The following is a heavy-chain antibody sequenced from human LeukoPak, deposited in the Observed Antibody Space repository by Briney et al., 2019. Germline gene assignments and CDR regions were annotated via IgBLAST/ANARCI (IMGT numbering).Heavy chain of an antibody. V-gene: IGHV4-4*07. CDR1: GGSISSYY. CDR3: ARLVVITTFDWFDP. D-gene: IGHD3-22*01. CDR2: IYTSGST. Sequence: ASETLSLTCTVSGGSISSYYWSWIRQPAGKGLEWIWRIYTSGSTNYNPSLKSRVTMSVDTSKNQFSLKLTSVTAADTAVYYCARLVVITTFDWFDPWGQGTLVTVSS. J-gene: IGHJ5*02.